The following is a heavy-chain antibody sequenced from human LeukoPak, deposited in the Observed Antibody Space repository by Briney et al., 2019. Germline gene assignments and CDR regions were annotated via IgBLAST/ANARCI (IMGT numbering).Heavy chain of an antibody. CDR1: GFTLSGFS. J-gene: IGHJ4*02. CDR3: ARVRTHYSSGWYYFDF. CDR2: ISSSSSYI. Sequence: GGSLRLSCAASGFTLSGFSMNWVRQAPGKGLEWVSTISSSSSYIYYADSVKGRFTISRDNAKNSLYLQMNSLRAEDTAVYYCARVRTHYSSGWYYFDFWGQGTLVTVSS. V-gene: IGHV3-21*01. D-gene: IGHD6-19*01.